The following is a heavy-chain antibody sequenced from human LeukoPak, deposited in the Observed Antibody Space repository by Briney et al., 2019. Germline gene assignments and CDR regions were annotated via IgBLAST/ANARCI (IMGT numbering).Heavy chain of an antibody. J-gene: IGHJ3*02. CDR1: GFTVSTNY. CDR2: IYSGGST. D-gene: IGHD6-6*01. Sequence: SGGSLRLSCEASGFTVSTNYMSRVRQAPGKGLEWVSIIYSGGSTYYADSVKGRFTISRDNSKNTLYLQMNSLRAEDTAVYYCASYRYGSSFAFDIWGQGTMVTVSS. CDR3: ASYRYGSSFAFDI. V-gene: IGHV3-66*01.